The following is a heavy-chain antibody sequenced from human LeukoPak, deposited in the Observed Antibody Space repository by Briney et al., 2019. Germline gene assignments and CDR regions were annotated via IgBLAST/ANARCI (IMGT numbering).Heavy chain of an antibody. CDR3: ARHSDPYAYVWTSYPDYYYMDV. V-gene: IGHV4-34*01. CDR1: GGSISSYY. D-gene: IGHD3-16*02. J-gene: IGHJ6*03. CDR2: IHHSGST. Sequence: PSETLSLTCTVSGGSISSYYWSWIRQPPGKGLEWVGVIHHSGSTNYNPSLKSGGTMSVDTSKNHFSLMVNSVNAADTAVYYCARHSDPYAYVWTSYPDYYYMDVWGKGTTVTISS.